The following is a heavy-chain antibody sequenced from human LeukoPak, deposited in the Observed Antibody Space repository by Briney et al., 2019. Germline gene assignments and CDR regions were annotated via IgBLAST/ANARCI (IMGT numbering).Heavy chain of an antibody. Sequence: SVKASCKASGGTFSSYAISWVRQAPGQGLEWMGGIIPIFGTANYAQKFQGRVTITTDESTSTAYMELSSLRSEDTAVYYCARGGTEGGSDGDYWGQGTLVTVSS. CDR2: IIPIFGTA. D-gene: IGHD1-1*01. J-gene: IGHJ4*02. CDR1: GGTFSSYA. V-gene: IGHV1-69*05. CDR3: ARGGTEGGSDGDY.